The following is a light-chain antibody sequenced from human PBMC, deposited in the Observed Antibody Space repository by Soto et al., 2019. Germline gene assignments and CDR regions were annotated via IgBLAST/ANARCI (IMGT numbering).Light chain of an antibody. CDR1: TSNIGSNY. CDR3: EAGEAAMTVVDV. J-gene: IGLJ1*01. V-gene: IGLV1-47*01. Sequence: QSALTQPPSASGTPGQGVTISCSGSTSNIGSNYVYWYQQLPGTAPKLLIYRNNQRPSGVPDRFSGSKSGTSASLAISGLRPEGEAVYVVEAGEAAMTVVDVFGRGPTATV. CDR2: RNN.